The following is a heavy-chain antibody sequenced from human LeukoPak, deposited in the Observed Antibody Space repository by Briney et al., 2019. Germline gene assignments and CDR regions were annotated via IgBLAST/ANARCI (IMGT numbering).Heavy chain of an antibody. J-gene: IGHJ4*02. CDR2: IYPGDSDT. Sequence: GESLKISCKGSGYSFTSYWIGWVRQMPGKGLERMGIIYPGDSDTRYSPSFQGQVTISADKSISTAYLQWSSLKASDTAMYYCARHEGYYDSSGYYHYWGQGTLVTVSS. CDR3: ARHEGYYDSSGYYHY. CDR1: GYSFTSYW. D-gene: IGHD3-22*01. V-gene: IGHV5-51*01.